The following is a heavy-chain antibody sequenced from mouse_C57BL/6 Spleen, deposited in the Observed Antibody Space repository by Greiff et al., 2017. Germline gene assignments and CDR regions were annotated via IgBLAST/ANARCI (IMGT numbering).Heavy chain of an antibody. D-gene: IGHD1-1*01. Sequence: VQLQQSGAELMKPGASVKLSCKATGYTFTGYWIEWVKQRPGHGLEWIGEILPGSGSTNYNAKFKGKATFTADTSSNTAYMQLSSLTTEDSAIYYSARGDYYGSSVEYWGEGTTLTVSS. CDR2: ILPGSGST. J-gene: IGHJ2*01. CDR1: GYTFTGYW. CDR3: ARGDYYGSSVEY. V-gene: IGHV1-9*01.